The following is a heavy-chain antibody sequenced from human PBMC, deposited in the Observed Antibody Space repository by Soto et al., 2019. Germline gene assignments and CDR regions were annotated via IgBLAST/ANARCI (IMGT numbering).Heavy chain of an antibody. D-gene: IGHD5-12*01. CDR2: ISTYSGDT. J-gene: IGHJ5*02. V-gene: IGHV1-18*01. CDR3: ARHHGPTTSENWFDP. Sequence: QVHLVQSGVEVKTPGASVKVSCQASGYTFFTYDISWVRQAPGQGLEWMGWISTYSGDTKYAQKFQGRVTMTTHTATTTAYLELRSLRSDDASGYYCARHHGPTTSENWFDPWGQGTLVTVSS. CDR1: GYTFFTYD.